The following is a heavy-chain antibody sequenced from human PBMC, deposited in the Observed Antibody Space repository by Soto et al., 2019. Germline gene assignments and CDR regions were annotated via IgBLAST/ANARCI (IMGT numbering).Heavy chain of an antibody. D-gene: IGHD4-4*01. CDR1: GGSFSGYY. CDR2: INHSGST. Sequence: SETLSLTCAVYGGSFSGYYWSWIRQPPGKGLEWIGEINHSGSTNYNPSLKSRVTISVDTSKNQFSLKLSSVTAADTAVYYCARGRAPTNTVNYYYYMDVWGKGTTVTVSS. J-gene: IGHJ6*03. V-gene: IGHV4-34*01. CDR3: ARGRAPTNTVNYYYYMDV.